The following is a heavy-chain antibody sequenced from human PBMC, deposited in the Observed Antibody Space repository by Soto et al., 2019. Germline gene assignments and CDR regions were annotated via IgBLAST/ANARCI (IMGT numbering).Heavy chain of an antibody. D-gene: IGHD3-9*01. Sequence: GASVKVSCKASGYTFTSYGLRWVRQAPGQGIEWMGWISTYNGNTNYAQKLQGRVTMTTDTSTSTAYMELRSLISDDTAVYYCARYFDWLFPYYWGQGTLVTVSS. CDR3: ARYFDWLFPYY. J-gene: IGHJ4*02. V-gene: IGHV1-18*01. CDR1: GYTFTSYG. CDR2: ISTYNGNT.